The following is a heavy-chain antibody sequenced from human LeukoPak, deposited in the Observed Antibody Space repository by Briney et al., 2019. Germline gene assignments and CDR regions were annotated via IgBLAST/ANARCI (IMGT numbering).Heavy chain of an antibody. CDR3: ARSDVYYDFWSGYFGNNAFDI. Sequence: GGSLRLSCAASGFTFSSYEMNWVRQAPGNGLEWVSYISSSGSTIYYADSVKGRFTISRDNAKNSLYLQMNSLRAEDTAVYYCARSDVYYDFWSGYFGNNAFDIWGQGTMVTASS. D-gene: IGHD3-3*01. J-gene: IGHJ3*02. CDR2: ISSSGSTI. CDR1: GFTFSSYE. V-gene: IGHV3-48*03.